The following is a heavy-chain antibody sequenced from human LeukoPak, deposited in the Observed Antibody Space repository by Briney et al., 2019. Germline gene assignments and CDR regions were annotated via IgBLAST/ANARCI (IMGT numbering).Heavy chain of an antibody. D-gene: IGHD1-26*01. V-gene: IGHV3-30*04. CDR2: ISYDGSNK. CDR3: AKGDWEAFDI. CDR1: GFTFSSYA. J-gene: IGHJ3*02. Sequence: PGGSLRLSCAASGFTFSSYAMHWVRQAPGKGLEWVAVISYDGSNKYYADSVKGRFTISRDNSKNTLYLQMNSLRAEDTAVYYCAKGDWEAFDIWGQGTMVTVSS.